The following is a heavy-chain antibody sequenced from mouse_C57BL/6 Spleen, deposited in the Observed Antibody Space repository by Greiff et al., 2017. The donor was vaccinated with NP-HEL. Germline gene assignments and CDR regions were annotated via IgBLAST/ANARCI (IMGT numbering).Heavy chain of an antibody. V-gene: IGHV5-17*01. Sequence: EVMLVESGGGLVKPGGSLKLSCAASGFTFSDYGMHWVRQAPEKGLEWVAYISSGSSTIYYADTVKGRFTISRDNAKNTLFLQMTSLRSEDTAMYYCARSRSSSYGYFDVWGTGTTVTVSS. CDR3: ARSRSSSYGYFDV. CDR2: ISSGSSTI. J-gene: IGHJ1*03. CDR1: GFTFSDYG. D-gene: IGHD1-1*01.